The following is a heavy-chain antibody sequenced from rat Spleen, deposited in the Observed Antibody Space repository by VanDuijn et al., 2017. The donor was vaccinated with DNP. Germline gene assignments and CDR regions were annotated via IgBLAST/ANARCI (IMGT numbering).Heavy chain of an antibody. D-gene: IGHD1-3*01. CDR2: ISYDDYRT. Sequence: EVQLVESSGGLVQPGRSLKLSCAASGFTFSDYAMAWVRQAPKKGLEWVATISYDDYRTYYRDSVKGRFTISRDTAKSTLYLQMDSLRSEDTATYYCARDNYGTYGAMDAWGQGTSVTVSS. CDR1: GFTFSDYA. J-gene: IGHJ4*01. CDR3: ARDNYGTYGAMDA. V-gene: IGHV5-17*01.